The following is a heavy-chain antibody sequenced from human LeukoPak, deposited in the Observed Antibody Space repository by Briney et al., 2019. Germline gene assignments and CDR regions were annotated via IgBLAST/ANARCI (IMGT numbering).Heavy chain of an antibody. V-gene: IGHV1-46*01. D-gene: IGHD3-22*01. CDR1: GYTFTSYY. CDR3: AASRYYYDSSGPGGYYYGMDV. CDR2: INPSGGST. J-gene: IGHJ6*02. Sequence: GASVKVSCKASGYTFTSYYMHWVRQAPGQGLEWMGIINPSGGSTSYAQKFQGRVTITADESTSTAYMELSSLRSEDTAVYYCAASRYYYDSSGPGGYYYGMDVWGQGTTVTVSS.